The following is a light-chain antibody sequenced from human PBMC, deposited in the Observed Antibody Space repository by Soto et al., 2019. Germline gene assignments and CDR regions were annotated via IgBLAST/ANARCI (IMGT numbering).Light chain of an antibody. CDR3: QQYNSWPLT. V-gene: IGKV3-15*01. Sequence: EIVLTQSPSTLSLSPGERATLYCGDSQSLGSNLAWYQQRRGQAPRLLIYGASTRETGIPARFSGSGAGTECTLTIISLQSEDFEIYDCQQYNSWPLTFGGGTKVDI. CDR1: QSLGSN. CDR2: GAS. J-gene: IGKJ4*01.